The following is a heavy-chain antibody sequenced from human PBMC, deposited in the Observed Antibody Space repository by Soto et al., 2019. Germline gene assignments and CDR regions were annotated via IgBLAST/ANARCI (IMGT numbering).Heavy chain of an antibody. J-gene: IGHJ5*02. CDR2: ISTYNGNT. CDR3: AREGYSGYDSWFDP. D-gene: IGHD5-12*01. CDR1: GYTFTSYG. Sequence: ASVKVSCKASGYTFTSYGISWVRQAPGQGLEWMGWISTYNGNTNYAQKLQGRVTMTTETSTSTAYMELRSLRSDDTAVYYCAREGYSGYDSWFDPWGQGTLVTVSS. V-gene: IGHV1-18*01.